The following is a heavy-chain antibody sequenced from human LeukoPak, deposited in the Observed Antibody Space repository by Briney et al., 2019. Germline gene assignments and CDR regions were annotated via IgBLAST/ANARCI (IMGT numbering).Heavy chain of an antibody. V-gene: IGHV4-34*01. CDR3: ARSYYYGSGSHYMDV. Sequence: SETLSLTCAVYGGSLILYYWSWIRQPPGKGLEWIGEINHSGSTNYNPPLKSRVTISVDTPNNQFSLKLRPAKTAETAAYYCARSYYYGSGSHYMDVWGKGTTVTVS. D-gene: IGHD3-10*01. CDR1: GGSLILYY. J-gene: IGHJ6*03. CDR2: INHSGST.